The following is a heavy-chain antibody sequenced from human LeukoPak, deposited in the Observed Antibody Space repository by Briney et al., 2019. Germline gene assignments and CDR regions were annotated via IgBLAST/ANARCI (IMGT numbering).Heavy chain of an antibody. CDR1: GFTFSSYA. V-gene: IGHV3-53*01. CDR2: IYSGGST. D-gene: IGHD3-22*01. Sequence: GGSLRLSCAASGFTFSSYAMHWVRQAPGKGLEWVSVIYSGGSTYYADSVKGRFTISRDNSKNTLYLQMNSLRAEDTAVYYCARGLDSSGYYHFDYWGQGTLVTVSS. J-gene: IGHJ4*02. CDR3: ARGLDSSGYYHFDY.